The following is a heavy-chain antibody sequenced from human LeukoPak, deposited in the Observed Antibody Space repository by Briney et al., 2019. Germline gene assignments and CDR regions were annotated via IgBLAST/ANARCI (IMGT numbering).Heavy chain of an antibody. J-gene: IGHJ4*02. CDR1: GYPFSSYG. V-gene: IGHV1-18*01. D-gene: IGHD1-26*01. CDR3: ASGAYYPFDF. CDR2: ISAYNGNT. Sequence: ASVKVSCKGSGYPFSSYGITWVRQAPGQGLEWVGWISAYNGNTQYGQNVQGRVTMTTETSTSTAYMELRNLRSDDTVVYFCASGAYYPFDFWGQGTLVTVSS.